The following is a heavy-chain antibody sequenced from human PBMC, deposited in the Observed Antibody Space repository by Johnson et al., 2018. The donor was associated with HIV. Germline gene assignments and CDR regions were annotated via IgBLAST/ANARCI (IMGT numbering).Heavy chain of an antibody. D-gene: IGHD3-22*01. J-gene: IGHJ3*02. Sequence: VQLVESGGGLIQPGGSLRLSCAASGFTVSSNYMSWVRQAPGKGLEWVSVIYSGGSTYYADSVKGRFTISRDNSKNTLYLQMNSLRAEDTAVYYCAISAEDYYVSSAVPMDAFDIWGQGTMVTVSS. CDR2: IYSGGST. CDR3: AISAEDYYVSSAVPMDAFDI. V-gene: IGHV3-53*01. CDR1: GFTVSSNY.